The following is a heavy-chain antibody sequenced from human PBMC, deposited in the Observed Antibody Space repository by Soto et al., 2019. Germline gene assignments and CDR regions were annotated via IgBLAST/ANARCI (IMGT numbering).Heavy chain of an antibody. V-gene: IGHV3-30*19. CDR3: ARDVGPYYYDSSGYEY. CDR2: ISYDGSNK. J-gene: IGHJ4*02. Sequence: QVQLVESGGGVVQPGRSLRLSCAASGFTFSSYGMHWVRQAPGKGLEWVAVISYDGSNKYYADSVKGRFTISRDNSKNTLYLQMNSLRAEDTAVYYCARDVGPYYYDSSGYEYWGQGTLVTVSS. CDR1: GFTFSSYG. D-gene: IGHD3-22*01.